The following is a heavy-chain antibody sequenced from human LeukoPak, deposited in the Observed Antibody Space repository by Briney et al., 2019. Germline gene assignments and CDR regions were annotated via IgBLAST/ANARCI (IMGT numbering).Heavy chain of an antibody. CDR3: TTEDVVVAEPGDY. CDR2: IKSKTDGGTT. J-gene: IGHJ4*02. Sequence: GGSLRLSCAASGFTFSNAWMSWVRQAPGKGLEWVGRIKSKTDGGTTDYAAPVKGRFTISRDDSKNTLYLQMNSLKTEDTAVYYCTTEDVVVAEPGDYWGQGTLVTVSS. V-gene: IGHV3-15*01. CDR1: GFTFSNAW. D-gene: IGHD2-15*01.